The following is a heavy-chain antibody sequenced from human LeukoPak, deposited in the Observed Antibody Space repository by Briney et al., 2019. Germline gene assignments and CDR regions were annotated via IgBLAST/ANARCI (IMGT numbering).Heavy chain of an antibody. CDR1: GGSISSGGYY. CDR3: AIDHSSGWYS. V-gene: IGHV4-30-2*01. Sequence: SETLSLTCTVSGGSISSGGYYWSWLPQPTGKGLEWIGYIYHSGSTYYNPSHKSLATISVDTSKNQFSLKQSSVTAAAAVVYYCAIDHSSGWYSWGQGTLVTVSS. D-gene: IGHD6-19*01. CDR2: IYHSGST. J-gene: IGHJ4*02.